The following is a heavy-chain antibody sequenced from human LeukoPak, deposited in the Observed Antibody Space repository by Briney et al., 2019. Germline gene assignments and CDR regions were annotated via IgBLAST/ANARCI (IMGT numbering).Heavy chain of an antibody. CDR2: ISWNSGSI. CDR1: GFTSYDYA. D-gene: IGHD1-26*01. J-gene: IGHJ3*02. V-gene: IGHV3-9*02. CDR3: AEDTASGTRGFFDI. Sequence: GRSLRLSSAASGFTSYDYAMHWVRQAPGKGLEWVSGISWNSGSIGYADSVKGRFTISRDNAKNSLYLQMNSLRAEDTALYYCAEDTASGTRGFFDIWGQGTMVTVSS.